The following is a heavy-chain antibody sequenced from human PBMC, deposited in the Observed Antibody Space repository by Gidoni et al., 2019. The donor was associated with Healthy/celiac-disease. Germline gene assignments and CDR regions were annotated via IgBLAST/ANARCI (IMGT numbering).Heavy chain of an antibody. CDR3: ARGENSGSYWYFDL. J-gene: IGHJ2*01. V-gene: IGHV1-69*01. D-gene: IGHD1-26*01. Sequence: QVQLVQSGAEVKKPGSSVKVSCKASGGSSSSYAISWVRQAPGQGLEWMGGIIPIFGTANDAQKFQGRVTITADESTSTAYMELSSLRSEDTAVYYCARGENSGSYWYFDLWGRGTLVTVSS. CDR1: GGSSSSYA. CDR2: IIPIFGTA.